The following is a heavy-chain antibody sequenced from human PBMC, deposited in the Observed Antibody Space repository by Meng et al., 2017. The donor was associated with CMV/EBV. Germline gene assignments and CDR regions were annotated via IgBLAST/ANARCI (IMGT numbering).Heavy chain of an antibody. V-gene: IGHV4-34*01. CDR2: INHSGST. CDR3: ARGRGVGDYVWGSYRSRGVYFDY. Sequence: GAGLLKPSQPLSLTCAVFGGAFIGYYWSWIRQPPGKGLEWIGEINHSGSTNYNPSLKSRVTISVDTSKNQFSLKLSSVTAADTAVYYCARGRGVGDYVWGSYRSRGVYFDYWGQGTLVTVSS. J-gene: IGHJ4*02. CDR1: GGAFIGYY. D-gene: IGHD3-16*02.